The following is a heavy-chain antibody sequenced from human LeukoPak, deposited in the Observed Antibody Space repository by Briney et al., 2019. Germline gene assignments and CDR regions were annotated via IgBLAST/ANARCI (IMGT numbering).Heavy chain of an antibody. J-gene: IGHJ4*02. CDR2: IKGNGLTT. CDR3: GGKTGVDY. V-gene: IGHV3-11*04. CDR1: GFTFSDYY. Sequence: GGSLRLSCAASGFTFSDYYMTWIRQAPGKGLEWLSHIKGNGLTTYYADSVKGRFTISRDNARSSLFLQMNSLRADDTAIYYCGGKTGVDYWGQGTLVTVSS.